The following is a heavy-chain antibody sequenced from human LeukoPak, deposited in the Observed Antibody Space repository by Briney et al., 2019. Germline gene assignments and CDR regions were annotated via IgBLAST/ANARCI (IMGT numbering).Heavy chain of an antibody. V-gene: IGHV3-53*01. D-gene: IGHD2-2*01. CDR2: IYSGGST. CDR1: GFTVSSNY. J-gene: IGHJ4*02. Sequence: GGSLRLSCAASGFTVSSNYMSWVRQAPGKGLEWVSVIYSGGSTYYADSVKGRFTISRHNSKNTLYLQMNSLRAEDTAVYYCARKYCSTTSCLFDNWGQGTLVTVSS. CDR3: ARKYCSTTSCLFDN.